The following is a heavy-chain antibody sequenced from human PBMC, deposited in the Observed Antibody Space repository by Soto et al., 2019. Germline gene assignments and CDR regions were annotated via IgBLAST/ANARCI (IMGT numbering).Heavy chain of an antibody. CDR3: AIRMYSTRWYYLDY. CDR1: GFTVSSYA. V-gene: IGHV3-23*01. D-gene: IGHD6-13*01. J-gene: IGHJ4*02. Sequence: EMQLLESGGGLVQAGGSLRLSCAASGFTVSSYALNWVRQAPGKGLEWVSGISASTYYADSVKGRFTISRDTPKNTLYLQMNSMRAEDTAIYFCAIRMYSTRWYYLDYWGQGTLVTVSS. CDR2: ISAST.